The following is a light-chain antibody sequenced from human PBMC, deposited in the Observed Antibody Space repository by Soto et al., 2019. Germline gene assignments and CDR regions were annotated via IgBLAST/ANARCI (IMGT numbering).Light chain of an antibody. Sequence: EIVLTQSPATLSLSPGERATLSCRASQSVSSYLAWYQQKPGQAPRLLIYDASNSATGIPARFSGSGSWTDFTLTISSLEPEDFAVYYCQHRSNWSWTFGQGTKVDIK. CDR1: QSVSSY. CDR2: DAS. J-gene: IGKJ1*01. V-gene: IGKV3-11*01. CDR3: QHRSNWSWT.